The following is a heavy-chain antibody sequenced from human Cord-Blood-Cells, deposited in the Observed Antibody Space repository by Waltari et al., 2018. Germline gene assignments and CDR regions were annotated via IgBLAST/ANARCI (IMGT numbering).Heavy chain of an antibody. D-gene: IGHD6-13*01. J-gene: IGHJ5*01. CDR3: ARGRESSSWFDY. CDR1: GYTFTGYY. V-gene: IGHV1-2*02. Sequence: QVQLVQSGAEVKKPGASVKVSCKASGYTFTGYYMHWVRQAPGQGLEWMGWINPNSGGTNYAQKVQGRVTMTRDTSISTAYMELSRLRSDDTAVYYCARGRESSSWFDYWGQGTLVTVSS. CDR2: INPNSGGT.